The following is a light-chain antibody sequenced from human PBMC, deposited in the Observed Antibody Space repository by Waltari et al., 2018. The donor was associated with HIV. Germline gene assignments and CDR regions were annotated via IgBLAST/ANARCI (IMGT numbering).Light chain of an antibody. CDR2: LEGGGGY. J-gene: IGLJ3*02. V-gene: IGLV4-60*02. CDR3: ETWDSSTWV. CDR1: SGHSRNI. Sequence: QPVLTQSSSASASLGSSVKLTCTLTSGHSRNIIAWHQQQPGKAPRYLVKLEGGGGYNKGGAVPDRFSGSSSGADRYLTISNLQFEDEADYYCETWDSSTWVFGGGTKVTVL.